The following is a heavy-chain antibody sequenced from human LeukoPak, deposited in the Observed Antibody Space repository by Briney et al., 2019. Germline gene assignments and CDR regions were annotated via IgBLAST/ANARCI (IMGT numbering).Heavy chain of an antibody. D-gene: IGHD3-22*01. J-gene: IGHJ4*02. CDR3: ARSYDSSGYYGNDY. Sequence: GGSLRLSCAASGFTFSSYSMNWVRQAPGKGLEWVSSISSSSYIYYADSVKGRFTISRDNAKNSLYLQMNSLRAEDTAVYYCARSYDSSGYYGNDYWGQGTLVTVSS. CDR1: GFTFSSYS. CDR2: ISSSSYI. V-gene: IGHV3-21*01.